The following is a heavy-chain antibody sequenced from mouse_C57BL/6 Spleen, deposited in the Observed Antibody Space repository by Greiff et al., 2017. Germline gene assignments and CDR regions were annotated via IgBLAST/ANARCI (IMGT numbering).Heavy chain of an antibody. CDR3: TRTYPLCAMDY. CDR1: GFTFSSYS. J-gene: IGHJ4*01. D-gene: IGHD5-1*01. Sequence: EVQRVESGEGLVKPGGSLKLSCAASGFTFSSYSMSWVRQTPGKRLEWVAYISSCGDFFYYADTVKGRFTISRDNARNTLYLQMSSLKSGDTDMYYCTRTYPLCAMDYWGQGTSVTVSS. CDR2: ISSCGDFF. V-gene: IGHV5-9-1*02.